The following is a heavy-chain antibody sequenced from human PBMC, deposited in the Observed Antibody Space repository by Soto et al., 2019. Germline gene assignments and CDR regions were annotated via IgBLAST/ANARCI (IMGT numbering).Heavy chain of an antibody. CDR1: GFSLRTSGMR. CDR3: ARGPDYGDYYYYGMDV. V-gene: IGHV2-70*04. CDR2: IDWDDDK. J-gene: IGHJ6*02. Sequence: SGPTQVNPTQTLTLTCTFSGFSLRTSGMRVSWIRQPPGKALEWLARIDWDDDKFYSTSLRTRLTISKDTSKNQVVLTMTNMDPVDTATYYCARGPDYGDYYYYGMDVWGQGTTVTVSS. D-gene: IGHD4-17*01.